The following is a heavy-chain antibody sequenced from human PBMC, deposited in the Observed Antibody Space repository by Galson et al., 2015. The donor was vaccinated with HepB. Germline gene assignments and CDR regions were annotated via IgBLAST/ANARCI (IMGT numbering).Heavy chain of an antibody. V-gene: IGHV3-48*04. CDR2: ISSSGSTI. D-gene: IGHD6-13*01. Sequence: SLRLSCAASGFTFSSYSMNWVRQAPGKGLEWVSYISSSGSTIYYADSVKGRFTISRDNAKNSLYLQINSLRAEDTAVYYCAGVAYSSSWAYWGQGTLVTVSS. J-gene: IGHJ4*02. CDR1: GFTFSSYS. CDR3: AGVAYSSSWAY.